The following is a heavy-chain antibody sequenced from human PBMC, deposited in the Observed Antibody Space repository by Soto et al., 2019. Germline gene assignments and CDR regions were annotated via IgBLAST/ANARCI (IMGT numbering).Heavy chain of an antibody. CDR2: IYYSGST. CDR1: GGSISSYY. D-gene: IGHD6-13*01. Sequence: SETLSLTCTVSGGSISSYYWSWIRQPPGKGLEWIGYIYYSGSTNYNPSLKSRVTISVDTSKNQFSLKLSSVTAADTAVYYCARQSAAGGRFDYSGQGTLDIVSS. J-gene: IGHJ4*02. V-gene: IGHV4-59*08. CDR3: ARQSAAGGRFDY.